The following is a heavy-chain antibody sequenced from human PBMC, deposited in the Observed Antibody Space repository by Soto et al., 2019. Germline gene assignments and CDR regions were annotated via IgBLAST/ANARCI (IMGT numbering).Heavy chain of an antibody. V-gene: IGHV3-21*01. D-gene: IGHD6-13*01. CDR3: TRDASRDSSARGWFDP. CDR2: ISSSSAYI. Sequence: PGGSLRLCCAASGFTFRSFTMNWVRQAPGKGLEWVSTISSSSAYIYYTDALRGRFTISRDNAKNSLHLQMNSLRAEDTAVYYCTRDASRDSSARGWFDPWGPGTLVTVSS. J-gene: IGHJ5*02. CDR1: GFTFRSFT.